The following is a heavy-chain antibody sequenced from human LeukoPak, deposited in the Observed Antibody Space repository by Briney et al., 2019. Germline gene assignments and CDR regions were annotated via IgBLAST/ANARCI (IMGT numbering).Heavy chain of an antibody. Sequence: GGSLRLSCAASGFTFSSYAMHWVRQAPGKGLEWVAVISYDGSNKYYADSVKGRFTISRDNSKNTLHLQMNSLRAEDTAVYYCAKTPGVFFWDYYFDYWGQGTLVTVSS. V-gene: IGHV3-30-3*02. CDR3: AKTPGVFFWDYYFDY. D-gene: IGHD3-3*01. CDR2: ISYDGSNK. CDR1: GFTFSSYA. J-gene: IGHJ4*02.